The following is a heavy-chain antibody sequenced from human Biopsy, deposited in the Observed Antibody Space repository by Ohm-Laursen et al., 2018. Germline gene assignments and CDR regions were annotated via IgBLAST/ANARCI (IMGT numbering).Heavy chain of an antibody. CDR1: SYTFTDYN. Sequence: GASVKVSCNAPSYTFTDYNIHWMRQAPGQGLEWLGYINCKTGATNYAQKFQGTVTMTRDTSISTAYLALGSLRSADTAIYYCARDPLNGHKHFGYWGQGSLVTVSS. D-gene: IGHD2-8*01. CDR2: INCKTGAT. CDR3: ARDPLNGHKHFGY. V-gene: IGHV1-2*02. J-gene: IGHJ4*02.